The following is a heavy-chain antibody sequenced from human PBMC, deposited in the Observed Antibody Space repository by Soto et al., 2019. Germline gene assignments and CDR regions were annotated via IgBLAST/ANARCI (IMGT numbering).Heavy chain of an antibody. V-gene: IGHV3-9*01. Sequence: EVQLVESGGGLVQPGRSLRLSCAASGFTFDDYAMHWVRQAPGKGLEWVSGISWNSGSIXYADSVKGRFTISRDNAKXXXXXXXXXXXXXXXXXXXXXXXXXXXXXXGXNYWGQGTLVTVSS. J-gene: IGHJ4*02. CDR2: ISWNSGSI. CDR3: XXXXXXXXXXGXNY. CDR1: GFTFDDYA.